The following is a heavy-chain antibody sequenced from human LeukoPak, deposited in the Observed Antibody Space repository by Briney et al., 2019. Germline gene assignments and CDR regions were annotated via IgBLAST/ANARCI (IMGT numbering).Heavy chain of an antibody. CDR3: ATDSGGAVAGHYYYYGMDV. CDR1: GYTLTELS. J-gene: IGHJ6*02. CDR2: FDPEDGET. Sequence: ASVKVSCKVSGYTLTELSMHWVRPAPGKGLEWMGGFDPEDGETIYAQKFQGRVTMTEDTSTDTAYMELSSLRSEDTAVYYCATDSGGAVAGHYYYYGMDVWGQGTTVTVSS. V-gene: IGHV1-24*01. D-gene: IGHD6-19*01.